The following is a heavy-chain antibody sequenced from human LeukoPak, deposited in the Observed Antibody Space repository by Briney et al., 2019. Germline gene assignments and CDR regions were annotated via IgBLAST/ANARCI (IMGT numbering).Heavy chain of an antibody. CDR1: GFTFSSYW. J-gene: IGHJ4*02. V-gene: IGHV3-7*03. D-gene: IGHD3-10*01. CDR2: IKQDGSEK. CDR3: ARVSQIYGSGSYYYFDY. Sequence: GGSLRLSCAASGFTFSSYWMSRVRQAPGKGLEWVANIKQDGSEKYYVDSVKGRFTISRDNAKNSLYLQMNSLRAEDTAVYYCARVSQIYGSGSYYYFDYWGQGTLVTVSS.